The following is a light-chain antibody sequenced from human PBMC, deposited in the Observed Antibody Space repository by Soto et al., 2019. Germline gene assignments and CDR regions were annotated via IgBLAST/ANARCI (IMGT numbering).Light chain of an antibody. CDR2: QNH. V-gene: IGLV6-57*04. CDR1: SGTIASNY. CDR3: QPFDSVTHAVV. Sequence: NFMLTQPHSVSESPGKTVTISCTRSSGTIASNYVQWYQQRPGGAPTTLIYQNHQRPSEVPDRFSGSIDTSSNSASLTISGLKTEDEADNHCQPFDSVTHAVVFGGGTKVTAL. J-gene: IGLJ2*01.